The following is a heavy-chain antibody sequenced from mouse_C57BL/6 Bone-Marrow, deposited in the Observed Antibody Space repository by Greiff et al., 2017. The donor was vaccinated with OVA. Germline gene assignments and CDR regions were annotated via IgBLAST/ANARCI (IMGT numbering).Heavy chain of an antibody. CDR2: IAPSDSYI. CDR3: ANYGSRLYLHY. J-gene: IGHJ2*01. D-gene: IGHD1-1*01. CDR1: GYTFTNYW. Sequence: QVQLQQPGAELVRPGTSVKLSCKASGYTFTNYWMHWVKQRPGQGLEWIGVIAPSDSYINYNQKFKGRATLTVDTSSSTAYMHLSSLTSEDSAVYYCANYGSRLYLHYWGQGTALAVCS. V-gene: IGHV1-59*01.